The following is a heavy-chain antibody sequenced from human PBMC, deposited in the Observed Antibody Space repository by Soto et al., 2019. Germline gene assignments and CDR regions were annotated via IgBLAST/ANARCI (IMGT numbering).Heavy chain of an antibody. CDR3: ARGPPIVGNTTPLDS. D-gene: IGHD1-26*01. J-gene: IGHJ4*02. CDR1: GGSTTNSNW. CDR2: IYHAGST. Sequence: PSETLSLTCSVSGGSTTNSNWWTWVRLPPAKGLEWIGDIYHAGSTKYNPSLERRVTISVDTSKNQFALTLTSVTAADTAVYFCARGPPIVGNTTPLDSWGRGTLVTVSS. V-gene: IGHV4-4*02.